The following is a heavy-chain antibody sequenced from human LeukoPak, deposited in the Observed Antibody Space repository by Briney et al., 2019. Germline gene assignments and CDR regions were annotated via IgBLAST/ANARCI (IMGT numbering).Heavy chain of an antibody. CDR3: ARVGSVVGAPYNYYGMDV. V-gene: IGHV1-69*13. D-gene: IGHD1-26*01. CDR1: GGTFSSYA. Sequence: SVKVSCKASGGTFSSYAISWVRQAPGQGLEWMGGIIPIFGTANYAQKFQGRVTITADESTSTAYMELSSLRSEDTAVYYCARVGSVVGAPYNYYGMDVWGQGTTVTVSS. CDR2: IIPIFGTA. J-gene: IGHJ6*02.